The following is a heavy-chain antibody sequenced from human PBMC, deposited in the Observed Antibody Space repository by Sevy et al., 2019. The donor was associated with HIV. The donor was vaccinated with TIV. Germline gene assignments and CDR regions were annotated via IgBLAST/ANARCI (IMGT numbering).Heavy chain of an antibody. CDR2: IKGNGSDK. CDR1: GFTFSANW. D-gene: IGHD3-16*01. J-gene: IGHJ4*02. V-gene: IGHV3-7*01. Sequence: GGSLRLSCAASGFTFSANWMNWVRQAPGKGLEWVANIKGNGSDKHYADSVKRRFTISRDNAKNLLYLQMTGLRVEDTAVYYCAEETLGRFESWGQGTLVTVSS. CDR3: AEETLGRFES.